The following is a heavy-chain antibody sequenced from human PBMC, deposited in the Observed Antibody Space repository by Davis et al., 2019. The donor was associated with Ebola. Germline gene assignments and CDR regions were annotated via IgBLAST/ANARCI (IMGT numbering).Heavy chain of an antibody. CDR2: IYYSGST. Sequence: SETLSLTCTVSGGSISSYYWSWIRQPPGKGLEWIGYIYYSGSTNYNPSLKSRVTISVDTSKNQFSLKLSSVTATDTAVYYCATDTGYNYPDLAFDIWGQGTMVTVSS. D-gene: IGHD5-24*01. CDR1: GGSISSYY. V-gene: IGHV4-59*12. J-gene: IGHJ3*02. CDR3: ATDTGYNYPDLAFDI.